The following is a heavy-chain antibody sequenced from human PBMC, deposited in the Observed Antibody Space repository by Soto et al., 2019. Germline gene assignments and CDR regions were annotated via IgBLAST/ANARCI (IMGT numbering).Heavy chain of an antibody. Sequence: GSLRLSCAASGFTFSNYWMHWVRQAPGKGLVWVSRINNDGTGTSYAESVKGRFTISRDNAKNMVYLQMNGLRVEDTAVYYCATVFEIWGQGTMVTVSS. CDR3: ATVFEI. V-gene: IGHV3-74*01. CDR1: GFTFSNYW. CDR2: INNDGTGT. J-gene: IGHJ3*02.